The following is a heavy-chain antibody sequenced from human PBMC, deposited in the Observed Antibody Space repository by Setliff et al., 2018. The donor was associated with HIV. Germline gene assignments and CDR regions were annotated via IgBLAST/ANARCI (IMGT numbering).Heavy chain of an antibody. CDR1: GFTFGDYA. D-gene: IGHD1-26*01. CDR3: ARDKWASGFDF. J-gene: IGHJ4*01. V-gene: IGHV3-11*06. CDR2: ISMSSHTSV. Sequence: LKISCTASGFTFGDYAMSWVRQAPGKGLEWVSYISMSSHTSVIYSDSVKGRFTISRDNARNSFYLQMNSLRVDDTAVYFCARDKWASGFDFWGHGTLVTV.